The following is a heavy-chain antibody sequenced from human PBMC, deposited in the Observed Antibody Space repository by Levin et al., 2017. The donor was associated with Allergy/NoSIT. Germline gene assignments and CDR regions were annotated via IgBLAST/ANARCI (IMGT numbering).Heavy chain of an antibody. Sequence: LSLTCAASGFTFSTSAMSWVRQNPGKGLEWVSVINGGATVTYYAESVKGRFTISRDNSKNTLFLQMNSLGAEDTAVYYCAKGSVLAGGLDPWGQGTLVTVSS. J-gene: IGHJ5*02. CDR2: INGGATVT. D-gene: IGHD2-8*01. CDR3: AKGSVLAGGLDP. CDR1: GFTFSTSA. V-gene: IGHV3-23*01.